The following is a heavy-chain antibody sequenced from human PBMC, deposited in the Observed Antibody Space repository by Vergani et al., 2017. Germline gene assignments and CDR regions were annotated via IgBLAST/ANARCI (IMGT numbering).Heavy chain of an antibody. Sequence: EVQLVESGGGLVQPGGSLRLSCAASGFTFSSYSMNWVRQAPGKGLEWVSYISSSSSTIYYADSVKGRFTISRDNAKNSLYLQMNSLRDEDTAVYYCAKPFYCSGGSCYPAPDYWGQGTLVTVSS. CDR2: ISSSSSTI. CDR3: AKPFYCSGGSCYPAPDY. J-gene: IGHJ4*02. CDR1: GFTFSSYS. V-gene: IGHV3-48*02. D-gene: IGHD2-15*01.